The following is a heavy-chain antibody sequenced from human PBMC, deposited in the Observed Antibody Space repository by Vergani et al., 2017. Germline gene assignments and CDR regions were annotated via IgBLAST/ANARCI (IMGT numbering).Heavy chain of an antibody. CDR1: GFSFNTYG. J-gene: IGHJ4*02. CDR2: IGYDGRIK. D-gene: IGHD4-17*01. CDR3: AKDGRENSDYGYFDY. V-gene: IGHV3-30*02. Sequence: QVQLETGGGVVQPGGSLRLYCATSGFSFNTYGAHWVRQAPGKGLEWVAFIGYDGRIKYNVDSVKGRFTISRDTSKKTLSLQMRSLRADDTAVYYCAKDGRENSDYGYFDYWGQGTLVTVSS.